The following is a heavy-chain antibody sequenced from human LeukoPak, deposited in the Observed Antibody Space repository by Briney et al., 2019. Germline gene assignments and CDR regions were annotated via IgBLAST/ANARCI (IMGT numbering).Heavy chain of an antibody. V-gene: IGHV1-46*01. Sequence: GASVKVSCKASGNTFTSYYMHWVRQAPGQGLEWMGIINPSGGSTSYAQKFQGRVTMTRDMSTSTVYMELSSLRCEDTAVYYCARDSLDIVVVPAAIGNYYYYMDVWGKGTTVTVSS. CDR2: INPSGGST. CDR3: ARDSLDIVVVPAAIGNYYYYMDV. D-gene: IGHD2-2*03. J-gene: IGHJ6*03. CDR1: GNTFTSYY.